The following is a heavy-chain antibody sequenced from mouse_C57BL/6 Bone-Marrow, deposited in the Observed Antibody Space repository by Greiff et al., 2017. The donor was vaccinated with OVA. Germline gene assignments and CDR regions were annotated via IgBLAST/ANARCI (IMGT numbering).Heavy chain of an antibody. CDR1: GYTFTDYE. V-gene: IGHV1-15*01. Sequence: QVQLKQSGAELVRPGASVTLSCKASGYTFTDYEMHWVKQTPVHGLEWIGAIDPETGGTAYNQKFKGKAILTADKSSSTAYMELRSLTSEDSAVYYCTREGFTTVVGGFAYWGQGTLVTVSA. D-gene: IGHD1-1*01. CDR2: IDPETGGT. J-gene: IGHJ3*01. CDR3: TREGFTTVVGGFAY.